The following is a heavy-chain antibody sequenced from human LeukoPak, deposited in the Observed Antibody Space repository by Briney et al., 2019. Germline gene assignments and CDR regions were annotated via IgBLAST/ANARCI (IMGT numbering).Heavy chain of an antibody. D-gene: IGHD2-21*02. J-gene: IGHJ4*02. CDR2: IYHSGST. CDR1: GGSISSGGYS. CDR3: ARSRGVTHFDY. Sequence: SQTLSLTCAVSGGSISSGGYSWSWIRQPPGKGLEWIGYIYHSGSTNYNPSLKSRVTISVDRSKNQFSLKLSSVTAADTAVYYCARSRGVTHFDYWGQGTLVTVSS. V-gene: IGHV4-30-2*01.